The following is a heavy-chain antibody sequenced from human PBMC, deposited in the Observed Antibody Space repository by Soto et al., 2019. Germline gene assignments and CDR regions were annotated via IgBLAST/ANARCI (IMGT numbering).Heavy chain of an antibody. V-gene: IGHV4-59*08. CDR1: GGSISSYY. Sequence: SETLSLTCTVSGGSISSYYWSWVRQPPGKGLEWIGYIYYSGSTNYNPSLKSRVTISVDTSKNQFSLKLSAVTAADTALYYCARKEFPMIVDWGQVTLVTVSP. CDR2: IYYSGST. D-gene: IGHD3-22*01. CDR3: ARKEFPMIVD. J-gene: IGHJ1*01.